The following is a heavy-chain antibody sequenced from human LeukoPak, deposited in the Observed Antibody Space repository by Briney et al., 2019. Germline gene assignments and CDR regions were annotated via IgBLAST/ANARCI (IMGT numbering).Heavy chain of an antibody. Sequence: PGGSLRLSCAASGFTFSDFWMGWVRQAPGKGLEWVANINQDGSESYYVDSVKGRFIISRDNAKKSLFLQMNSLRAEDTAVYYCTKGRSNHYWGQGTLVTVST. CDR3: TKGRSNHY. CDR2: INQDGSES. D-gene: IGHD4-11*01. CDR1: GFTFSDFW. V-gene: IGHV3-7*01. J-gene: IGHJ4*02.